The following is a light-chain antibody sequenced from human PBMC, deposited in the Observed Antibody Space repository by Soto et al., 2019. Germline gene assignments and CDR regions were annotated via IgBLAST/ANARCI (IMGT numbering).Light chain of an antibody. CDR3: CSYAGSYIYV. J-gene: IGLJ1*01. Sequence: QSALTQPRSVSGSPGQSVTISCTGTSSDVGGYNYVSWYQQHPDKAPKVMIYDVTKRPSGVPDRFSGSKSGNTASLTISGLQAEDVADYYCCSYAGSYIYVFGTGTKLTVL. V-gene: IGLV2-11*01. CDR2: DVT. CDR1: SSDVGGYNY.